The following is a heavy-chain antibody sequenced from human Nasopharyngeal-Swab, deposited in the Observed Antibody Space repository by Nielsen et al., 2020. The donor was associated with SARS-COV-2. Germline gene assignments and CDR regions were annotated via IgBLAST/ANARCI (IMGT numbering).Heavy chain of an antibody. CDR1: GFTFSSYD. CDR3: ARGNPAGYYFDY. V-gene: IGHV3-13*05. CDR2: IGTAGDP. Sequence: GESLKISCAASGFTFSSYDMHWVRQATGKGLEWVSAIGTAGDPYYPGSVKGRFTISRENAKNSLYLQMNSLRAGDTAVYYCARGNPAGYYFDYWGQGTLVTVSS. D-gene: IGHD3-10*01. J-gene: IGHJ4*02.